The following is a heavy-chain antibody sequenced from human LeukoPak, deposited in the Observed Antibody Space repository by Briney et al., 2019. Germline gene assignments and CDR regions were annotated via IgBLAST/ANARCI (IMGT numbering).Heavy chain of an antibody. CDR1: GGSLSSGGYY. D-gene: IGHD6-13*01. CDR2: IYYSGST. V-gene: IGHV4-31*03. J-gene: IGHJ4*02. Sequence: SETLSLTCTVSGGSLSSGGYYWRWLRQHPGKGLEWIGYIYYSGSTYYNPSLKSRVTISVDTSKNQFSLKLSSVTAADTAVYYCARAGRRGIAAAAIDYWGQGTLVTVSS. CDR3: ARAGRRGIAAAAIDY.